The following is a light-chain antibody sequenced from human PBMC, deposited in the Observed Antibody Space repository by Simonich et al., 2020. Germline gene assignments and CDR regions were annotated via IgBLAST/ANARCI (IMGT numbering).Light chain of an antibody. Sequence: EIVLTQSPATLSLSPGERATLSCRASQSVSSYLAWYQQKPGQAPRLLIYDASNRATGIPARFSGSGSGTDFTLTISSIEPEDFAVYYCQQYNNWPPYTFGQGTKLEIK. CDR2: DAS. J-gene: IGKJ2*01. CDR1: QSVSSY. CDR3: QQYNNWPPYT. V-gene: IGKV3-11*01.